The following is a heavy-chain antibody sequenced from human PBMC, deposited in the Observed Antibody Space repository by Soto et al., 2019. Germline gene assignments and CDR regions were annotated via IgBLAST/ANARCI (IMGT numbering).Heavy chain of an antibody. CDR3: ARDLDYYGSGNYYNRIDY. J-gene: IGHJ4*02. CDR2: IIPMFGTA. CDR1: GGPFSDYA. D-gene: IGHD3-10*01. Sequence: QVQLVQSGAEVKKPGSSVKVSCQVSGGPFSDYAVSWVRQAPGQGLEWMGGIIPMFGTANYAQKFQGRVTITADESTTTAYMELSSLRSEDTAVYYCARDLDYYGSGNYYNRIDYWGQGTLVTVSS. V-gene: IGHV1-69*01.